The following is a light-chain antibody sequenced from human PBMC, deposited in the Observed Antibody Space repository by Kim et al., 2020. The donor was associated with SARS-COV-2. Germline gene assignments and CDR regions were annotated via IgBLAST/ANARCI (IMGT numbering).Light chain of an antibody. CDR3: SSYAGNSLV. CDR2: EVT. J-gene: IGLJ2*01. V-gene: IGLV2-8*01. Sequence: QSVLTQPPSASGSLGQSVTISCTETSSDVGGYNFVSWYQQHPGKAPKVVIYEVTKRPSGVPDRFSGSKSGNTASLTASGLQAEDEADYHCSSYAGNSLVFGGDTKVTVL. CDR1: SSDVGGYNF.